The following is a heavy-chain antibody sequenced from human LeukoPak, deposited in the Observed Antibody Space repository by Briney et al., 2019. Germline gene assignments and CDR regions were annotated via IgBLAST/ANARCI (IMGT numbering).Heavy chain of an antibody. V-gene: IGHV3-15*01. CDR2: IKSKTDGGTT. J-gene: IGHJ4*02. D-gene: IGHD6-6*01. Sequence: GGSLRLSCAASGFTFSNAWMSWVRQAPGTGLGWVGRIKSKTDGGTTDYAAPVKGRFTISRDDSKNTLYQQMNSLKTEDTAVYYCTTENAAISMAALTLDYWGQGTLVTVSS. CDR3: TTENAAISMAALTLDY. CDR1: GFTFSNAW.